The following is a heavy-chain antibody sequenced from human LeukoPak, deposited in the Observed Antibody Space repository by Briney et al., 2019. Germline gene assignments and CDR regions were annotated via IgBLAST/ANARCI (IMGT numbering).Heavy chain of an antibody. CDR3: ATDRRYCSGGSCYETLDY. Sequence: ASVKVSCKVSGYTLTELSMHWVRQAPGKGLEWMGGFDPEDGETIYAQKFQGRVTMTEDTSTDTAYMELSSLRSEDTAVYYCATDRRYCSGGSCYETLDYWGQGTLVTVPS. CDR1: GYTLTELS. D-gene: IGHD2-15*01. J-gene: IGHJ4*02. V-gene: IGHV1-24*01. CDR2: FDPEDGET.